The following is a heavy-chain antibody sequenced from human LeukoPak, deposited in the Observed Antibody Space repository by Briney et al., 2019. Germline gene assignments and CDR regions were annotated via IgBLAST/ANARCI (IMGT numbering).Heavy chain of an antibody. CDR2: ISGSGGNT. CDR3: AKVYTYYYDSSGYSPFDAFDI. Sequence: GGSLRLSCAASGFTFSSYGMSWVRQAPGKGLEWVSAISGSGGNTYYADSVKGRFTISRDNSKNTLYLQMNSLRAEDTAVYYCAKVYTYYYDSSGYSPFDAFDIWGQGTMVTVSS. V-gene: IGHV3-23*01. CDR1: GFTFSSYG. D-gene: IGHD3-22*01. J-gene: IGHJ3*02.